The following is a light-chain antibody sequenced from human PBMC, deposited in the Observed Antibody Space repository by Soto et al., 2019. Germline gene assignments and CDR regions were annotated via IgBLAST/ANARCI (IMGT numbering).Light chain of an antibody. CDR3: SSYAGSRYV. Sequence: QSVLTQPPSASGSPGQSVTISCTGTSSDVGGYNYVSWYQQHPGKAPKLMIYEVSKRPSGVPDRFSGSKSGNTASLTVSGLQAEDEADYYCSSYAGSRYVFGTGTKVTV. J-gene: IGLJ1*01. CDR1: SSDVGGYNY. V-gene: IGLV2-8*01. CDR2: EVS.